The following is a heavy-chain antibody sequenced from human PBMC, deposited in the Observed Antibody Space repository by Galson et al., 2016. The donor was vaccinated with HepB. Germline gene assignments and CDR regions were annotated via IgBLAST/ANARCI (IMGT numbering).Heavy chain of an antibody. Sequence: SLRLSCAASGFSFSSYAMDWVRQAPGKGLEFVSGITNNGDTTDYADSVKGRFTISRDNSKNTLYLQMSSLRAEDTAVYYCVKDRVRDGQHNFDNWGQGTLVTVSS. CDR1: GFSFSSYA. J-gene: IGHJ4*02. V-gene: IGHV3-64D*06. CDR2: ITNNGDTT. D-gene: IGHD5-24*01. CDR3: VKDRVRDGQHNFDN.